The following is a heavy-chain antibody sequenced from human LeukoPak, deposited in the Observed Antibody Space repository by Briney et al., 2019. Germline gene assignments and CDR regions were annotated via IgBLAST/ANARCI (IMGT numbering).Heavy chain of an antibody. CDR1: GFTFSSYA. CDR3: ITRAN. V-gene: IGHV3-15*01. J-gene: IGHJ4*02. CDR2: IKSKTDGGTT. Sequence: NPGGSLRLSCAASGFTFSSYAMSWVRQAPGKGLEWVGRIKSKTDGGTTDYAAPVKGRFTISRDDSENTVYLQMSSLQIEDTAVYYRITRANWGQGTLVTVSS.